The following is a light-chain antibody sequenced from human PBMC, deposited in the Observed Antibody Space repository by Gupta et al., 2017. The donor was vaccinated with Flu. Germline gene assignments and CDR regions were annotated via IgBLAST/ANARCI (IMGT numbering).Light chain of an antibody. J-gene: IGKJ2*01. CDR1: QSRGKRNGNTY. Sequence: VTLGKPASMSWRARQSRGKRNGNTYLHWFQQTPGQSPRRLIYKVSNRDSAVPDRFSGSGSGTEFTLKVSSVEAEDVVVYYCRQGKRWPFAFGQGTKV. CDR3: RQGKRWPFA. V-gene: IGKV2-30*01. CDR2: KVS.